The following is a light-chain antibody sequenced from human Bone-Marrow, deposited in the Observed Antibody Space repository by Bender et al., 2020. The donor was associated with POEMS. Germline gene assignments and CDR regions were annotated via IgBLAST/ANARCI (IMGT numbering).Light chain of an antibody. CDR2: DVS. Sequence: QSALNQPASVSGSPGQSITISCTGTSSDVGSYNYVSWYRQYPGKAPQLMIYDVSNRPSGVPDRFSGSKSGNTPSLTVAGLQAEDEADYYCSSYAGSNNLVFGGGTKLTVL. J-gene: IGLJ2*01. V-gene: IGLV2-8*01. CDR3: SSYAGSNNLV. CDR1: SSDVGSYNY.